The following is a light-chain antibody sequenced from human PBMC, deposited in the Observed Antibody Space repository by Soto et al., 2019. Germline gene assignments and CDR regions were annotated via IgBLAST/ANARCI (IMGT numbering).Light chain of an antibody. CDR3: QQYNNWPRT. V-gene: IGKV3-15*01. CDR2: GAS. CDR1: QSVSSN. Sequence: EIVMTQSPATLSVFPGERATLSCRASQSVSSNLAWYQQKPGQAPRLLIYGASTRATGIPARFSGSGSGIEFTLTISSLQSEDFAVYYCQQYNNWPRTLGQGTKVDIK. J-gene: IGKJ1*01.